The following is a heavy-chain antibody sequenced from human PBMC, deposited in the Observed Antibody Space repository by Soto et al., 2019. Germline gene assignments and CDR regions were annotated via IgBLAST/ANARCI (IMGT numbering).Heavy chain of an antibody. CDR2: IYYSGST. Sequence: PSETLSLTCTVSGGSISSYYWSWIRQPPGKGLEWIGYIYYSGSTNYNPSLKSRVTISVDTSKNQFSLKLSSVTAADTAVYYCARMSVKGIAAAKLFDYWGQGTLVTVSS. J-gene: IGHJ4*02. V-gene: IGHV4-59*01. CDR3: ARMSVKGIAAAKLFDY. D-gene: IGHD6-13*01. CDR1: GGSISSYY.